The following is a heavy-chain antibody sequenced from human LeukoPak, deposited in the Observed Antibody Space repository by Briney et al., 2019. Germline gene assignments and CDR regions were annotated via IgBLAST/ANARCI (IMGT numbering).Heavy chain of an antibody. V-gene: IGHV3-23*01. J-gene: IGHJ4*02. CDR1: GFTFSTYA. CDR3: ASGYCSSTSCVGGERDY. D-gene: IGHD2-2*03. Sequence: QTGGSLRLSCAASGFTFSTYAMSWVRQAPGEGLEWVSTISGSGGSTYYVDSVKGRFTISRDNSKNTLYLQMNSLRAEDTAVYYCASGYCSSTSCVGGERDYWGQGTLVTVSS. CDR2: ISGSGGST.